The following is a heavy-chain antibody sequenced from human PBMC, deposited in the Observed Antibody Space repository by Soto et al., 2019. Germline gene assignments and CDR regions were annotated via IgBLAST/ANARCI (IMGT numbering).Heavy chain of an antibody. D-gene: IGHD6-19*01. J-gene: IGHJ4*02. CDR1: GGTFSSYA. V-gene: IGHV1-69*13. CDR2: IIPIFGTA. Sequence: GASVKVSCKASGGTFSSYAISWVRQAPGQGLEWMGGIIPIFGTANYAQKFQGRVTITADESTSTAYMELSSLRSEDTAVYYCATYLAVAGTSDYWGQGTLVTVSS. CDR3: ATYLAVAGTSDY.